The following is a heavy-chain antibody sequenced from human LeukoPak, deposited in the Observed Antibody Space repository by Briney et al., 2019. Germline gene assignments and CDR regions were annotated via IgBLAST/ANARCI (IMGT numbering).Heavy chain of an antibody. D-gene: IGHD3-22*01. CDR1: GYTFTGYY. J-gene: IGHJ4*02. V-gene: IGHV1-2*02. CDR2: INPNSGGT. CDR3: ARVGECYYDSSGYPMDY. Sequence: ASVKVSCKASGYTFTGYYMHWVRQAPGQGLEWMGWINPNSGGTNYAQKFQGRVTMTRDTSISTAYMELSRLRSDDTAVYYCARVGECYYDSSGYPMDYWGQGTLVTVSS.